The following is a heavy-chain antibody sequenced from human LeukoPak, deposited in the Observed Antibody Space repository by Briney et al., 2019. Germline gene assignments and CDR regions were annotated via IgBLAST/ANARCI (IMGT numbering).Heavy chain of an antibody. V-gene: IGHV4-59*12. D-gene: IGHD3-10*01. Sequence: SETLSLTCTVSGGSISSYYWSWIRQPPGKGLEWIGYIYYSGSTNYNPSLKSRVTISVDTSKNQFSLRLSFVTAADTAVYYCARRGYASGSFGYWGQGTLVTVSS. CDR3: ARRGYASGSFGY. CDR2: IYYSGST. J-gene: IGHJ4*02. CDR1: GGSISSYY.